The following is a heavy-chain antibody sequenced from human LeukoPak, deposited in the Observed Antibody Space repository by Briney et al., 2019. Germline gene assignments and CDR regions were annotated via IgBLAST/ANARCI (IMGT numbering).Heavy chain of an antibody. V-gene: IGHV1-2*02. Sequence: ASVKVSCKASGYTFTGSYMHWVRQAPGQGLEWMGWINPNSGGTNYAQKLQGRVIVTSDTSISTAYMELSGLTSDDTAVYYCARATQGSGRGDWGQGTLVTVSS. CDR2: INPNSGGT. J-gene: IGHJ4*02. CDR1: GYTFTGSY. CDR3: ARATQGSGRGD. D-gene: IGHD2-15*01.